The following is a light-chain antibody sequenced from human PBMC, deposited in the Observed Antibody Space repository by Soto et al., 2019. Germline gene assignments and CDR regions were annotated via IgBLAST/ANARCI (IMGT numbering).Light chain of an antibody. Sequence: EIVLSQSPGTLSLSPGERATLSCRASQSVSSSFLAWYQQKAGQAPRLLIYGASRSATGSPDRFSGSGSGTDFTLTISRLEPEDFAVYYCEQYVSSPWAFGQGTKVEI. J-gene: IGKJ1*01. CDR3: EQYVSSPWA. CDR2: GAS. V-gene: IGKV3-20*01. CDR1: QSVSSSF.